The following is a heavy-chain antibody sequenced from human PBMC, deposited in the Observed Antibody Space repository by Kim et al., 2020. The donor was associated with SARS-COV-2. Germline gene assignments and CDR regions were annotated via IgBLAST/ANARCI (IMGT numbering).Heavy chain of an antibody. D-gene: IGHD3-22*01. CDR3: ARGTDSSGYYYPLDY. CDR1: GFTFSSYA. J-gene: IGHJ4*02. V-gene: IGHV3-30-3*01. Sequence: GGSLRLSCAASGFTFSSYAMHWVRQAPGKGLEWVAVISYDGSNKYYADSVKGRFTISRDNSKNTLYLQMNSLRAEDTAVYYCARGTDSSGYYYPLDYWGQGTLVTVSS. CDR2: ISYDGSNK.